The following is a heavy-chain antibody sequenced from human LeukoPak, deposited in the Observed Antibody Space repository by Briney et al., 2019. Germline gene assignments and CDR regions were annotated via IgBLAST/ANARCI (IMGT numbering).Heavy chain of an antibody. CDR3: ARELAITFGGVIVMSGAFDI. V-gene: IGHV4-34*01. CDR1: GGSFSGYY. CDR2: INHSGST. Sequence: SETLSLTCAVYGGSFSGYYWSWIRQPPGKGLEWIGEINHSGSTNYNPSLKSRVTISVDTSKNQFSLKLSSVTAADTAMYYCARELAITFGGVIVMSGAFDIWGQGTMVTVSS. J-gene: IGHJ3*02. D-gene: IGHD3-16*02.